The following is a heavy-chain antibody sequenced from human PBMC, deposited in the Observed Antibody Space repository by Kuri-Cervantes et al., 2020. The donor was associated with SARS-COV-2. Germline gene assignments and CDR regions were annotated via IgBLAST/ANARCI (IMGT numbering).Heavy chain of an antibody. CDR1: GYSISSGYY. Sequence: GSLRLSCAVSGYSISSGYYWSWIRQPPGKGLEWIGYIYYSGSTNYNPSLKSRVTISVDTSKNQFSLKLSSVTAADTAVYYCAGGTSITIFGVVGWFDPWGQGTLVTFSS. CDR2: IYYSGST. V-gene: IGHV4-61*01. CDR3: AGGTSITIFGVVGWFDP. D-gene: IGHD3-3*01. J-gene: IGHJ5*02.